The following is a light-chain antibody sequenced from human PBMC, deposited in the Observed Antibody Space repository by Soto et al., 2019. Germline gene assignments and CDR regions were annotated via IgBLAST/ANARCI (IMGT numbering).Light chain of an antibody. J-gene: IGKJ2*01. CDR3: QQYGSSPYT. V-gene: IGKV3-20*01. CDR2: GAS. CDR1: QSVTSDY. Sequence: IVLTQSPGTLSLSPGERATLSCRASQSVTSDYLAWYQQKPGQPARLLIYGASNRATAIADRFSGSGSATDFTLTISRVDPEDFAVYYCQQYGSSPYTFGPGTRLDI.